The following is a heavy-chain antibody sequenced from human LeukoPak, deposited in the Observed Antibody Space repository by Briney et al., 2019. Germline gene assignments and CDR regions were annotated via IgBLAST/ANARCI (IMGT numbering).Heavy chain of an antibody. Sequence: GGSLRLSCTASGFIARNTYMRWVRRAPGKGLEWVSVIYDVGDSYYADSVKGRFTFSRDNSKNTLYLHMNNLRAEDTGLYYCARDLGSGSNYWGQGTLVTVSS. V-gene: IGHV3-66*01. CDR1: GFIARNTY. CDR2: IYDVGDS. CDR3: ARDLGSGSNY. D-gene: IGHD1-26*01. J-gene: IGHJ4*02.